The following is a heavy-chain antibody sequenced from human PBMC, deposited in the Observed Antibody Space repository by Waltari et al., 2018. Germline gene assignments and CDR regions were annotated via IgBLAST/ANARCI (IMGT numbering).Heavy chain of an antibody. D-gene: IGHD4-17*01. V-gene: IGHV3-7*01. CDR2: IKQDGSEK. CDR3: ARGVVDYRLSGMDV. CDR1: GFTFSSYW. J-gene: IGHJ6*02. Sequence: EVQLVESGGGLVQPGGSLRLSCAASGFTFSSYWMSWVRQAPGKGLEWVANIKQDGSEKYYVDSVKGRFTIARDNAKNSLYLQMNSLRAEDTAVYYCARGVVDYRLSGMDVWGQGTTVTVSS.